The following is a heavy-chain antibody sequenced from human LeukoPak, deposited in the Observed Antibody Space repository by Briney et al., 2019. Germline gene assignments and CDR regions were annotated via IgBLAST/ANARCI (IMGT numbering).Heavy chain of an antibody. Sequence: PSETLSLTCAVSGDSISNSTYYWAWIRQSPGTGLEWIGSIFYSGSTYYNPSLKSRVIISVDTSKNQFSLKLSTLTAADTAVYYCARARRDQWLGRGISYFDSWGQGTLVTVSS. CDR3: ARARRDQWLGRGISYFDS. CDR1: GDSISNSTYY. V-gene: IGHV4-39*01. D-gene: IGHD6-19*01. CDR2: IFYSGST. J-gene: IGHJ4*02.